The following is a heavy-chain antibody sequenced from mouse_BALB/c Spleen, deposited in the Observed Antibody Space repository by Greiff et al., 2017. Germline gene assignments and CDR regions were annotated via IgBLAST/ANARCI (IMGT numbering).Heavy chain of an antibody. CDR1: GYSITSDYA. CDR2: ISYSGST. V-gene: IGHV3-2*02. D-gene: IGHD2-1*01. Sequence: ESGPGLVKPSQSLSLTCTVTGYSITSDYAWNWIRQFPGNKLEWMGYISYSGSTSYNPSLKSRISITRDTSKNQFFLQLNSVTTEDTATYYCARGGNYDYFDYWGQGTTLTVSS. J-gene: IGHJ2*01. CDR3: ARGGNYDYFDY.